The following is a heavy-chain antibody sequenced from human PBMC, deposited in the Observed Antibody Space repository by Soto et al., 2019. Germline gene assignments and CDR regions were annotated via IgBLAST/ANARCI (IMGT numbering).Heavy chain of an antibody. CDR2: ISAYNGNT. V-gene: IGHV1-18*01. D-gene: IGHD2-15*01. Sequence: QVQLVQSGAEVKKPGASVKVSCKASGYTFTSYGITWVRQAPGQGLEWMGWISAYNGNTNYAQKLQGRVIMTADTSTSTAYMELRSLRSDDTAVYYCARHGGYSYVPKQNAFNIWGQGTMVTVSS. CDR3: ARHGGYSYVPKQNAFNI. CDR1: GYTFTSYG. J-gene: IGHJ3*02.